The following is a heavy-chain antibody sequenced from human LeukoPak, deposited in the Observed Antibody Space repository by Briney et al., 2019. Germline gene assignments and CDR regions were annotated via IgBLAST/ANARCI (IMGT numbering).Heavy chain of an antibody. D-gene: IGHD3-16*01. CDR1: AFTFSSYS. J-gene: IGHJ4*02. CDR3: ARDRGRVFDY. CDR2: ITSSSSGL. V-gene: IGHV3-48*02. Sequence: GGSLRLSCAASAFTFSSYSMNWVRQAPGKGLEWVSYITSSSSGLWYADSVKGRFTISRDNAKNSLYLQMNSLRDEDTAVYYCARDRGRVFDYWGQGTLVTVSS.